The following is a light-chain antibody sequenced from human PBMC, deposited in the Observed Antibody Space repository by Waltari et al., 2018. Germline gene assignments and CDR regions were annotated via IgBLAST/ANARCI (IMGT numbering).Light chain of an antibody. Sequence: QLVLTQSPSASASLGASVKLTCTLSSGHSTNAIAWHQQQPEKGPRYVMKLNNDGSHIKGDGIPDRFSGSSSGAERYLTISSLQSEDEADYYCQTWGSGHVFGTGTKVTVL. V-gene: IGLV4-69*01. CDR1: SGHSTNA. CDR3: QTWGSGHV. J-gene: IGLJ1*01. CDR2: LNNDGSH.